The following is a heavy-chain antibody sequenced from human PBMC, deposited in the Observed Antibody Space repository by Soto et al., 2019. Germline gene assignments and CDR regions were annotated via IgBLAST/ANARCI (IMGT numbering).Heavy chain of an antibody. D-gene: IGHD3-16*01. CDR2: INHSGST. CDR3: ARYGEVTPRRYGMDG. CDR1: GGCFRGYQ. J-gene: IGHJ6*02. V-gene: IGHV4-34*01. Sequence: RSLTFAVYGGCFRGYQWSWIRQAAGKGLEWIGEINHSGSTNYSPSLKSRVTISIDTSKNQFSLMLSSVTAADTAMYYCARYGEVTPRRYGMDGWGQGTPVTVSS.